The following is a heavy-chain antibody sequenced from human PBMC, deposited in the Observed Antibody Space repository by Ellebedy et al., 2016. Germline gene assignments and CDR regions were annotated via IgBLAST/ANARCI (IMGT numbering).Heavy chain of an antibody. D-gene: IGHD3-3*01. J-gene: IGHJ4*02. V-gene: IGHV3-73*01. CDR2: IRSKANSYAT. CDR1: GFTFSGSA. CDR3: TRQTWSGWYFDY. Sequence: GGSLRLSCAASGFTFSGSAMHRVRQASGKGLEWVGRIRSKANSYATAYAASVKGRFTISRDDSKNTAYLQMNSLKTEDTAVYYCTRQTWSGWYFDYWGQGTLVTVSS.